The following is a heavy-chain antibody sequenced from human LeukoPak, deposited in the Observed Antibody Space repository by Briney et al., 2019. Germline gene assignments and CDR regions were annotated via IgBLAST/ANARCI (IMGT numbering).Heavy chain of an antibody. CDR3: ARVIDGDTAMEPDY. J-gene: IGHJ4*02. V-gene: IGHV1-69*13. D-gene: IGHD5-18*01. CDR2: IIPIFGTA. CDR1: GGTFSSYA. Sequence: GASVKVSCKASGGTFSSYAISWVRQAPGQGLEWMGGIIPIFGTANYAQKFQGRVTITADESTSTAYMELSSLRSEDTAVYYCARVIDGDTAMEPDYWGQGTLVTVSS.